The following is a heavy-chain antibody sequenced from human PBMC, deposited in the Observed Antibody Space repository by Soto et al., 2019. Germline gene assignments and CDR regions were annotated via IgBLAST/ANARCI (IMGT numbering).Heavy chain of an antibody. CDR2: FDPEDGET. V-gene: IGHV1-24*01. CDR1: GYTLTELS. Sequence: ASVKVSCKVSGYTLTELSMHWVRQAPGKGLEWMGGFDPEDGETIYAQKFQGRVTMTEDTSTDTAYMELSSLRSEDTAVYYCATGCLNPHGSYYFDYWGQGTLVTVSS. D-gene: IGHD2-2*01. CDR3: ATGCLNPHGSYYFDY. J-gene: IGHJ4*02.